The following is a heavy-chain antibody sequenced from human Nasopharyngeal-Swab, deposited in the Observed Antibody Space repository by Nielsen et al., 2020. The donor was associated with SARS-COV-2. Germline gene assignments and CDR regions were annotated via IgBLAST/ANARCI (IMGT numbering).Heavy chain of an antibody. CDR2: MNPNSGNT. J-gene: IGHJ1*01. CDR1: GYTFTSYD. Sequence: ASVKVSCKASGYTFTSYDINWVRHATGQGLEWMGWMNPNSGNTGYAQKFQGRVTMTRNTSISTAYMELSSLRSEDTAVYYCARVGDSGWYPGKYFQHWGQGTLVTVSS. D-gene: IGHD6-19*01. V-gene: IGHV1-8*01. CDR3: ARVGDSGWYPGKYFQH.